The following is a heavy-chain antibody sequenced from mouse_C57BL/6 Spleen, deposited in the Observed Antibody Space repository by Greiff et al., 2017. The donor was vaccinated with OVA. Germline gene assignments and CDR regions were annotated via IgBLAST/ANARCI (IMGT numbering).Heavy chain of an antibody. CDR2: INPNNGGT. Sequence: EVKLQQSGPELVKPGALVKISCKASGYTFTDYYMNWVKQSHGKSLEWIGDINPNNGGTSYNQKFKGKATLTVDKSSSTAYMELRSLTSEDSAVYYCARASSGYVNFDYWGQGTTLTVSS. J-gene: IGHJ2*01. CDR3: ARASSGYVNFDY. D-gene: IGHD3-2*02. V-gene: IGHV1-26*01. CDR1: GYTFTDYY.